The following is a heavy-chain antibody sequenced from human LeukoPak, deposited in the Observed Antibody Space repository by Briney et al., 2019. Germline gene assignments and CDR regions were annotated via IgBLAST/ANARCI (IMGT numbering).Heavy chain of an antibody. J-gene: IGHJ4*02. CDR2: ISSSSNI. CDR3: ARGAEYSYGDYGGY. V-gene: IGHV3-48*04. Sequence: GGSLRLSCAASGFTFSSYNMNWVRQAPGKGLEWVSYISSSSNIYHADSVKGRFTISRDNAKNSLYLQMNSLRAEDTAVYYCARGAEYSYGDYGGYWGQGTLVTVSS. D-gene: IGHD4-17*01. CDR1: GFTFSSYN.